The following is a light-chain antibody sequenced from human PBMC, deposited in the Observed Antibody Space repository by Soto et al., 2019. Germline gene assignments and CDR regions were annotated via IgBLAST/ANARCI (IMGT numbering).Light chain of an antibody. CDR1: SSNIGADYD. CDR2: GNS. CDR3: QSYDSSLSGRV. J-gene: IGLJ1*01. V-gene: IGLV1-40*01. Sequence: QSVLTQPPSVSGAPGQRVTISCTGSSSNIGADYDVHWYQQLPGTAPKLLISGNSNRPSGVPDRFSGSKSGTSASLAITGLQAEDEADYYCQSYDSSLSGRVFGTGTKLTVL.